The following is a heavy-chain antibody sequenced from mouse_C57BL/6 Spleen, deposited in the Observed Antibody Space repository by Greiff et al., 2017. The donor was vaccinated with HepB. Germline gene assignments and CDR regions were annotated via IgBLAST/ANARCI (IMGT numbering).Heavy chain of an antibody. J-gene: IGHJ2*01. V-gene: IGHV1-82*01. CDR3: AKDYYYGSSYGDY. CDR2: IYPGDGDT. CDR1: GYAFSSSW. Sequence: VKLLESGPELVKPGASVKISCKASGYAFSSSWMNWVKQRPGKGLEWIGRIYPGDGDTNYNGKFKGKATLTADKSSSTAYMQLSSLTSEDSAVYFCAKDYYYGSSYGDYWGQGTTLTVSS. D-gene: IGHD1-1*01.